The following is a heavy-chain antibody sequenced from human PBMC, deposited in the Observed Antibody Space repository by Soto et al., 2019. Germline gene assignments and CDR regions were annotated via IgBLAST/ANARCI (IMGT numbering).Heavy chain of an antibody. CDR2: IYYSGST. CDR1: GGSISSYY. V-gene: IGHV4-59*12. D-gene: IGHD3-10*01. Sequence: PSETLSLTCTVSGGSISSYYWSWIRQPPGKGLEWIGYIYYSGSTNYNPSLKSRVIISVDTSKNQFSLKLSSVTAEDTAVYYCARDLVVRGVSNPSRYYYYGMDVWGQGTTVTVSS. J-gene: IGHJ6*02. CDR3: ARDLVVRGVSNPSRYYYYGMDV.